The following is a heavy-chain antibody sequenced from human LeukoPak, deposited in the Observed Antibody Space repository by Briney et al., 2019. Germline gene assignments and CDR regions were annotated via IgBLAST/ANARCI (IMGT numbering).Heavy chain of an antibody. CDR2: VSNSGST. Sequence: SETLSLTCSVSGGSIRSYYWTWIRQPPGKGLEWIGHVSNSGSTKYNPSLKSRVTISIDTSKKHFSLKLSSVTAADTAVYYCASRAYYDSSGLDYWGQGILVTVSS. D-gene: IGHD3-22*01. V-gene: IGHV4-59*08. CDR1: GGSIRSYY. CDR3: ASRAYYDSSGLDY. J-gene: IGHJ4*02.